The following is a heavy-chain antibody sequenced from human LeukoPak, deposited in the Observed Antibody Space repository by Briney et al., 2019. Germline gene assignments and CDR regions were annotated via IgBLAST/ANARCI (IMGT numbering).Heavy chain of an antibody. CDR2: IYHSGST. D-gene: IGHD3-22*01. Sequence: SETLSLTCAVSGGSISSINWWSWVRQPPGKGLEWIGEIYHSGSTNYNPSLKSRVTISVDKSKNQFSLKLSSVTAADTAVYYCARPDSSGYSDAFDIWGQGTMVTASS. CDR1: GGSISSINW. J-gene: IGHJ3*02. CDR3: ARPDSSGYSDAFDI. V-gene: IGHV4-4*02.